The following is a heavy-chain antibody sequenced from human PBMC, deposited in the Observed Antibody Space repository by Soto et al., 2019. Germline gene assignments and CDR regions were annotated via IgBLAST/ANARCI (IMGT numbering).Heavy chain of an antibody. J-gene: IGHJ4*02. CDR3: ARGRYGDY. CDR2: ISAHNGNT. D-gene: IGHD1-1*01. Sequence: QVHLVQSGAEVKKPGASVKVSCKGSGYAFTTYGITWVRQAPGQGLEWMGWISAHNGNTNYAQQLQGRVTVTRDTSTSTAYMELRSLRSDDTAVYYGARGRYGDYWGQGDLVTVSS. V-gene: IGHV1-18*01. CDR1: GYAFTTYG.